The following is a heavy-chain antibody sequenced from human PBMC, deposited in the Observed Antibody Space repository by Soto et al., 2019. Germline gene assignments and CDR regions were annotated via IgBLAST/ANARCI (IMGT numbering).Heavy chain of an antibody. CDR1: GGSISSYY. Sequence: PSETLSLTCTASGGSISSYYWNWIRQPPGKGLEWIGYIYYSGSTKYNPSLKSRVTISVDTSKNQFSLKLSSVTAEDTAVYYCARDRLANWFDPWGQGTLVTVSA. J-gene: IGHJ5*02. V-gene: IGHV4-59*01. D-gene: IGHD3-9*01. CDR3: ARDRLANWFDP. CDR2: IYYSGST.